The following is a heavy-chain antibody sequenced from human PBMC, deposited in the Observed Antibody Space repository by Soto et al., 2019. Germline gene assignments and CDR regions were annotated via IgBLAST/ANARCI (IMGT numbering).Heavy chain of an antibody. CDR2: TIPLLNVA. CDR1: GGTFSTST. V-gene: IGHV1-69*04. J-gene: IGHJ4*02. D-gene: IGHD5-12*01. CDR3: ARDSPIGSTFSGYDAIDS. Sequence: SVKVSCKASGGTFSTSTFTWVRQAPGQGLEWMGRTIPLLNVADYAQDFQGRLTITADKSTNTTYMELTSLTSKDTAFFFCARDSPIGSTFSGYDAIDSWGQGTLVTVSS.